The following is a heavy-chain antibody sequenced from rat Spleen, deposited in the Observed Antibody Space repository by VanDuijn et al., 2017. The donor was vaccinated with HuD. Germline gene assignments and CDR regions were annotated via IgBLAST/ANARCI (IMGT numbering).Heavy chain of an antibody. J-gene: IGHJ3*01. CDR2: ITNTGGST. D-gene: IGHD1-4*01. CDR3: TRDGGDYPGIPGWFAY. CDR1: GFTFNNYW. Sequence: EVQLVESGGGLVQPGRSLKLSCVASGFTFNNYWMTWIRQAPGKGLEWVASITNTGGSTYYPDSVKGRFTISRDNAKSTLYLQMNSLRSEDTATYYCTRDGGDYPGIPGWFAYWGQGTLVTVSS. V-gene: IGHV5-31*01.